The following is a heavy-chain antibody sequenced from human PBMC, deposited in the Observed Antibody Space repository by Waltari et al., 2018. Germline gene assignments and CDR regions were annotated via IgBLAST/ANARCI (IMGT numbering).Heavy chain of an antibody. CDR1: GPPSPTYG. V-gene: IGHV1-18*01. CDR2: MSVYNGDT. J-gene: IGHJ3*01. Sequence: QFQLVQSGAELKKPGSSVKVYCKPVGPPSPTYGVSWVRQAPGQGLEWMGWMSVYNGDTKYAEKFQDRVIMTTDTSTRTIYMELRSLRSDDTAVYFCARRINWGDALDLWGQGTLVTVSS. D-gene: IGHD7-27*01. CDR3: ARRINWGDALDL.